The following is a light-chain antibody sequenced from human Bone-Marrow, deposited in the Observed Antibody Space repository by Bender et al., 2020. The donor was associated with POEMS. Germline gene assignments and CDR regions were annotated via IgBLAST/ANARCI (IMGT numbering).Light chain of an antibody. CDR2: KDY. J-gene: IGLJ2*01. CDR3: QAWDSSTAWI. CDR1: NLGNRY. Sequence: SFELTQPPSVSVSPGQTAAIICSGDNLGNRYTSWYQQKPGQSPVLLIHKDYKRPSGIPKRFSGSSSGDTATLTISETQATDEAAYYCQAWDSSTAWIFGGGTTLTVL. V-gene: IGLV3-1*01.